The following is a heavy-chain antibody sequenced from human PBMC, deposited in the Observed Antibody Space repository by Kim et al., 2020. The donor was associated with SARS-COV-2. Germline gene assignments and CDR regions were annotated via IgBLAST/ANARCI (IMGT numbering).Heavy chain of an antibody. CDR2: IYYSGST. V-gene: IGHV4-59*13. CDR3: ARAGGVEVVPAARGPGWLYFDY. Sequence: SETLSLTCTVSGGSISSYYWSWIRQPPGKGLEWIGYIYYSGSTNYNPSLKSRVTISVDTSKNQFSLKLSSVTAADTAVYYCARAGGVEVVPAARGPGWLYFDYWGQGTLVTVSS. CDR1: GGSISSYY. J-gene: IGHJ4*02. D-gene: IGHD2-2*01.